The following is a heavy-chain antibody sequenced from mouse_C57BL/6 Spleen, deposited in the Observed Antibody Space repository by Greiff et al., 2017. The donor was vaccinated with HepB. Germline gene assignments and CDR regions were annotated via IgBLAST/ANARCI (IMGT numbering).Heavy chain of an antibody. D-gene: IGHD1-1*01. V-gene: IGHV1-39*01. CDR2: INPNYGTT. CDR3: ARTSYYGSSSFAY. Sequence: VHVKQSGPELVKPGASVKISCKASGYSFTDYNMNWVKQSNGKSLEWIGVINPNYGTTSYNQKFKGKATLTVDQSSSTAYMQLNSLTSEDSAVYYCARTSYYGSSSFAYWGQGTLVTVSA. J-gene: IGHJ3*01. CDR1: GYSFTDYN.